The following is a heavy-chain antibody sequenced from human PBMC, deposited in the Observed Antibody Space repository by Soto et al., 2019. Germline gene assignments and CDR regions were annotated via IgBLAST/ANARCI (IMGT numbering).Heavy chain of an antibody. CDR1: GGSISSYY. Sequence: SETLSLTCTVSGGSISSYYWSWIRQPPGKGLEWIGYIYYSGSTNYNPSLKSRVTISVDTSKNQFSLKLSSVTAADTTVYYCARAPPYGYVTWFDPWGQGTLVTVS. V-gene: IGHV4-59*01. D-gene: IGHD5-12*01. J-gene: IGHJ5*02. CDR3: ARAPPYGYVTWFDP. CDR2: IYYSGST.